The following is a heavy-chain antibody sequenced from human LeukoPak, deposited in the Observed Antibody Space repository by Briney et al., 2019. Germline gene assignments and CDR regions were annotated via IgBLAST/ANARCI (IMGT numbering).Heavy chain of an antibody. Sequence: PVGSLRLSCAASGFTFSSYDLNWLRQAPGQGLEWVSYISASGGTIYYADSVKGRFTISRDNAKNTLYLQMNSLRAEDTAVYYCARVVRSTRSYDYWGQGTLVTVSS. CDR3: ARVVRSTRSYDY. CDR1: GFTFSSYD. D-gene: IGHD2-2*01. J-gene: IGHJ4*02. CDR2: ISASGGTI. V-gene: IGHV3-48*03.